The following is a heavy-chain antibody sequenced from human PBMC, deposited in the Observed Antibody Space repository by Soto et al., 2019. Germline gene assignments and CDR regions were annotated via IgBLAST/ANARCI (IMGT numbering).Heavy chain of an antibody. J-gene: IGHJ4*02. CDR3: AKDYDNSGEFDY. D-gene: IGHD2-15*01. Sequence: EVQLVESGGGLVQPGRSLRLSCAASGFTFDDYAMHWVRQAPGKGLEWVSGISWNSGSIGYADSVKGRFTISRDNAKNSLYLQMNSLRAEDTALYYCAKDYDNSGEFDYWGQGTLVTVSS. CDR2: ISWNSGSI. V-gene: IGHV3-9*01. CDR1: GFTFDDYA.